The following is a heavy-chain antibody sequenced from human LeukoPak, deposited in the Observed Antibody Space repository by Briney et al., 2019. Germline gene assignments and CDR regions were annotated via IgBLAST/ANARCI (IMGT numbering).Heavy chain of an antibody. CDR2: IYPGNSDI. J-gene: IGHJ4*02. Sequence: GESLKISCKGSGYSFASYWIAWVRQMPGKGLEWMGVIYPGNSDITYSPSFQGQVTISADKSVNTAYLHWSSLKASDTAIYYCARHLSSITSCPNYWGQGTLVTVSS. CDR1: GYSFASYW. V-gene: IGHV5-51*01. D-gene: IGHD2-2*01. CDR3: ARHLSSITSCPNY.